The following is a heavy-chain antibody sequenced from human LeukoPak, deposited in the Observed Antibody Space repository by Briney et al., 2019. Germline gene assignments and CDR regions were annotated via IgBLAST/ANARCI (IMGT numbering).Heavy chain of an antibody. CDR3: AKDYNLRDYYFDY. D-gene: IGHD3-10*01. CDR2: IWYDGSNK. Sequence: GGSLRLSWAPSGFTFSSSGMHWVRQPPGKGLEWVAVIWYDGSNKYYADSVKGRFTVSRDNSKNTLYLQMNSLRAEDTAVYYCAKDYNLRDYYFDYWGQGTLVTVSS. J-gene: IGHJ4*02. CDR1: GFTFSSSG. V-gene: IGHV3-33*06.